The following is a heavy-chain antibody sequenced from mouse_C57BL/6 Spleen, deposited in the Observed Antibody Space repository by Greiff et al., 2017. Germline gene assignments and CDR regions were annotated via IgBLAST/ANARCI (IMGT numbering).Heavy chain of an antibody. Sequence: QVQLQQPGAELVRPGTSVKLSCKASGYTFTSYWMHWVKQRPGQGLEWIGVIDPSDSYTNYNQKFKGKATLTVDTSSSTAYMQLSSLTSEDSAVYYCERGLGRGGFDYWGQGTTLTVSS. J-gene: IGHJ2*01. CDR2: IDPSDSYT. CDR3: ERGLGRGGFDY. D-gene: IGHD4-1*01. V-gene: IGHV1-59*01. CDR1: GYTFTSYW.